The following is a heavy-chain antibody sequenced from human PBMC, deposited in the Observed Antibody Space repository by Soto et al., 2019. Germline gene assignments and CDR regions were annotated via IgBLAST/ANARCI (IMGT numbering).Heavy chain of an antibody. CDR2: ISYDGSNK. D-gene: IGHD5-12*01. J-gene: IGHJ4*02. V-gene: IGHV3-30-3*01. CDR3: ARDEDGYNSFDY. CDR1: GFTFSSYA. Sequence: QVQLVESGGGVVQPGRSLRLSCAASGFTFSSYAMHWVRQAPGKGLEWVAVISYDGSNKYYADSVKGRFTISRDNSKNTLYLQMNILRAEDTAVYYCARDEDGYNSFDYWGQGTLVTVSS.